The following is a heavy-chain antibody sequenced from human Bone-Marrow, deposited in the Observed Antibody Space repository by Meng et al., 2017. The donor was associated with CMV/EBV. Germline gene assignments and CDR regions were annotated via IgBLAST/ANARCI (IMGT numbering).Heavy chain of an antibody. J-gene: IGHJ6*02. CDR2: IYSGGST. V-gene: IGHV3-53*01. D-gene: IGHD2-2*02. CDR1: GFTFSSYS. Sequence: GGSLRLSCAASGFTFSSYSMSWVRQAPGKGLEWVSVIYSGGSTYYADSVKGRFTISRDNSKNTLYLQMNSLRAEDTAVYYCARDVAGIVVVPAAINYYYGMDVWGQGTTVTVSS. CDR3: ARDVAGIVVVPAAINYYYGMDV.